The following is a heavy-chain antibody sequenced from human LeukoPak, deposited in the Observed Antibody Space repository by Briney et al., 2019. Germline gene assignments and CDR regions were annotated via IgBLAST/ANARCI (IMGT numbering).Heavy chain of an antibody. J-gene: IGHJ5*02. V-gene: IGHV1-69*13. D-gene: IGHD3-16*02. CDR3: ARGGMITFGGVIPLPWFDP. CDR1: GYTFTSYG. CDR2: IIPIFGTA. Sequence: SVKVSCKASGYTFTSYGISWVRQAPGQGLEWMGGIIPIFGTANYAQKFQGRVTITADESTSTAYMELSSLRSEDTAVYYCARGGMITFGGVIPLPWFDPWGQGTLVTVSS.